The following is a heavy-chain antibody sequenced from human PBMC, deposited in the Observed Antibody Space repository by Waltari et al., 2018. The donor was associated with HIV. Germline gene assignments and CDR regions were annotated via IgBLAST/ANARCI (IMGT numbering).Heavy chain of an antibody. Sequence: QVQLQQWGAGLLKSSEPLSLPCAVHGESFSGNSWSWIRQPPGKGLEWIGQINHRGTTTYSPSVKSRVSISMDISKNQFSLTLTSLTAADTAVYYCARHMTGPLAFDPWGRGTLVTVSS. CDR1: GESFSGNS. J-gene: IGHJ5*02. D-gene: IGHD3-9*01. CDR2: INHRGTT. V-gene: IGHV4-34*01. CDR3: ARHMTGPLAFDP.